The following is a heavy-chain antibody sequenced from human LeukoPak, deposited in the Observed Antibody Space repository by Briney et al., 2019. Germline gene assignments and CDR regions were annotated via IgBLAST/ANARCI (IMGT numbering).Heavy chain of an antibody. CDR1: GFTFSSYS. V-gene: IGHV3-21*01. Sequence: GGSLRLSCAASGFTFSSYSMNWVRQAPGKGLEWVSSISSSSSYIYYADSVKGRFTISRYNAKNSLYLQMNSLRAEDTAVYYCARGYSYGLYYFDYWGQGTLVTVSS. CDR2: ISSSSSYI. J-gene: IGHJ4*02. CDR3: ARGYSYGLYYFDY. D-gene: IGHD5-18*01.